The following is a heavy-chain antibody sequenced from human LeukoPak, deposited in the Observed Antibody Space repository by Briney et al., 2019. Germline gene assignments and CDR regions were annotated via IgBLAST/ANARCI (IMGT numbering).Heavy chain of an antibody. CDR3: ARGQEYSSGWYRDYYYYGMDV. D-gene: IGHD6-19*01. CDR2: INHSGST. V-gene: IGHV4-34*01. J-gene: IGHJ6*02. Sequence: SETLSLTCAVYGGSFSGYYWSWIRQPPGKGLEWIGEINHSGSTNYNPSLKSRVTISVDTSKNQFSLQLSSVTAADTAVYYCARGQEYSSGWYRDYYYYGMDVWGQGTTVTVSS. CDR1: GGSFSGYY.